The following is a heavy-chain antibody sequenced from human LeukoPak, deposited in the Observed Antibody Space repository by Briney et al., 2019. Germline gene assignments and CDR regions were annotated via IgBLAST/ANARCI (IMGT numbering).Heavy chain of an antibody. D-gene: IGHD3-22*01. J-gene: IGHJ4*02. CDR3: ARLYYDSSGYYQICYFDY. V-gene: IGHV4-39*01. CDR1: GGSISSSSYY. CDR2: IYYSGST. Sequence: PSETLSLTCTVSGGSISSSSYYWGWIRQPPGKGLEWIGSIYYSGSTYHNPSLKSRVTISVDTSKNQFSLNLSSVTAADTAVYYCARLYYDSSGYYQICYFDYWGQGTLVTVSS.